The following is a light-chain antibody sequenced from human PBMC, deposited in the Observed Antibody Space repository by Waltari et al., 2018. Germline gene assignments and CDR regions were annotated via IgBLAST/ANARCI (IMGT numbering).Light chain of an antibody. CDR3: QHRSNWPSLT. J-gene: IGKJ4*01. V-gene: IGKV3-11*01. CDR2: DAS. Sequence: EIVMTQSPATLSVSPGERATLSCRASQSVSSSLAWYQQKGGQAPRLLIYDASNRAAGIPARFSGSGSGTDFTLTISSLEPEDFTVYYCQHRSNWPSLTFGGGTKVEI. CDR1: QSVSSS.